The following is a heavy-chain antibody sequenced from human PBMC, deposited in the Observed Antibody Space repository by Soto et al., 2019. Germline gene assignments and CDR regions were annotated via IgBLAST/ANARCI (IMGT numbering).Heavy chain of an antibody. CDR2: INPTTGAT. V-gene: IGHV1-2*02. J-gene: IGHJ5*02. Sequence: XSVKVSCKASVYTFTSQYLHWVRKAPGEGLEWMGWINPTTGATRYAQKFQGRVTMTRDTSMSTAYLEVRSLSPDDTAVYYCAKGDSSWVSWFDHWGQGTLVTVSS. CDR1: VYTFTSQY. CDR3: AKGDSSWVSWFDH. D-gene: IGHD6-19*01.